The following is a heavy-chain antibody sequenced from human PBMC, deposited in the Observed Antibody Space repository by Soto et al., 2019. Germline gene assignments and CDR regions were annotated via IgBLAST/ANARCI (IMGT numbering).Heavy chain of an antibody. V-gene: IGHV1-69*12. CDR3: ARGEYSSSSVYYYGMDV. D-gene: IGHD6-6*01. Sequence: QVQLVQSGAEMKKHGSSVKVSCMASGGTFSSYAISWVRQAPGQGLEWMGGIIPIFGTANYAQKFQGRVTITADESTSTAYMELSSLRSEDTAVYYCARGEYSSSSVYYYGMDVWGQGTTVTVSS. J-gene: IGHJ6*02. CDR2: IIPIFGTA. CDR1: GGTFSSYA.